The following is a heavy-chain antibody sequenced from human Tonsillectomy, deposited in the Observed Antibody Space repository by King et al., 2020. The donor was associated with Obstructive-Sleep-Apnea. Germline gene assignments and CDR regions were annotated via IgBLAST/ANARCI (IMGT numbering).Heavy chain of an antibody. CDR3: AREGAPMVRGVYYYYGMDV. Sequence: VQLVESGGGLVKPGGSLRLSCAASGFTFSRYTMNWVRQAPGKGLEGVSSISSSGGYIYYADSMKGRFTISRDNAKNSLYLQMNSLRAEDTAVYFCAREGAPMVRGVYYYYGMDVWGQGTTVTVSS. CDR1: GFTFSRYT. J-gene: IGHJ6*02. D-gene: IGHD3-10*01. CDR2: ISSSGGYI. V-gene: IGHV3-21*01.